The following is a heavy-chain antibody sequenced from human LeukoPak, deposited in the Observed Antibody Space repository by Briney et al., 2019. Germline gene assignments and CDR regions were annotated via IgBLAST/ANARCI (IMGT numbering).Heavy chain of an antibody. CDR2: VYTSGST. CDR3: ARHWATVWWFDP. D-gene: IGHD2-8*01. V-gene: IGHV4-4*07. Sequence: SETLSLTCTVSGGSISGYYWSWIRQPAGKGLEWIGRVYTSGSTNYNPSLKSRVTMSIDTSKNQSSPKLSSVTAADTAVYYCARHWATVWWFDPWGQGTLVTVSS. J-gene: IGHJ5*02. CDR1: GGSISGYY.